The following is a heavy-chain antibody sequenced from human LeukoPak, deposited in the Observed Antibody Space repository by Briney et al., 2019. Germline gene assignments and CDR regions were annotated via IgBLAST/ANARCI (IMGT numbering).Heavy chain of an antibody. CDR1: GGSISSYY. J-gene: IGHJ4*02. V-gene: IGHV4-59*01. CDR3: ARLDDYGDQKTFDY. CDR2: IYYSGST. D-gene: IGHD4-17*01. Sequence: SETLSLTCTVSGGSISSYYWSWIRQPPGKGLEWIGHIYYSGSTNYNPSLKSRVTISVDKSKNQFSLKLSSVTAADTAVYYCARLDDYGDQKTFDYWGQGTLVTVSS.